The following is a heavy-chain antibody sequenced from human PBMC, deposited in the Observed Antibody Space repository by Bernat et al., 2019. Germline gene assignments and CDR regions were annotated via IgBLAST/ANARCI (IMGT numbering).Heavy chain of an antibody. J-gene: IGHJ4*02. V-gene: IGHV1-69*08. CDR3: AREPFGYYDSSAPEWDY. D-gene: IGHD3-22*01. CDR2: IIPILGIA. CDR1: GGTFISYT. Sequence: QVQLVQSGAEVKKPGSSVKVSCKASGGTFISYTISWVRQAPGQGLEWMGRIIPILGIANYAQKFQGRVTITADKSTSTAYMELSSLRSEDTAVYYCAREPFGYYDSSAPEWDYWGQGTLVTVSS.